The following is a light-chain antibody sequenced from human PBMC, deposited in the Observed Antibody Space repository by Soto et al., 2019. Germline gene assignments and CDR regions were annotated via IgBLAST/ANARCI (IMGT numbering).Light chain of an antibody. CDR2: KAS. CDR3: QHYKSDSEA. V-gene: IGKV1-5*03. CDR1: QTISSW. Sequence: DIQMTQSPSTLSGSVGDRVTITCRASQTISSWLAWYQQKPGKAPKLLIYKASTLKSGVPSRFSGSGSGTEFTLTISSLQPDDFATYYCQHYKSDSEAFGQGTRWIS. J-gene: IGKJ1*01.